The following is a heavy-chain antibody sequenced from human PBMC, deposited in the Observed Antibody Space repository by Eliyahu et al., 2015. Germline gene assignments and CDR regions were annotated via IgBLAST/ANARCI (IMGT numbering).Heavy chain of an antibody. CDR1: GGSISSSSYY. V-gene: IGHV4-39*01. Sequence: QLQLQESGPGLVKPSETLSLTCTVSGGSISSSSYYWGWIRQPPGKGLEWIGSIYYSGSTYYNPSLKSRVTISVDTSKNQFSLKLSSVTAADTAVYYCARHVEEAGWFDPWGQGTLVTVSS. CDR3: ARHVEEAGWFDP. CDR2: IYYSGST. J-gene: IGHJ5*02.